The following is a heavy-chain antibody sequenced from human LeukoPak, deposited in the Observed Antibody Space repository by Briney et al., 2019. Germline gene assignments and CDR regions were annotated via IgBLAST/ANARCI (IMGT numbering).Heavy chain of an antibody. V-gene: IGHV1-46*01. D-gene: IGHD2-2*01. J-gene: IGHJ6*03. CDR2: INPSGGST. CDR1: GYTFTSYY. Sequence: GASVKVSCKASGYTFTSYYMHWVRQAPGQGLEWMGIINPSGGSTSYAQKFQGRVTMTRDTSTSTVYMELSSLRSEDTAVYYCARGATPPRDIVAVPAAIAYYYYMDVWGKGTTVTVSS. CDR3: ARGATPPRDIVAVPAAIAYYYYMDV.